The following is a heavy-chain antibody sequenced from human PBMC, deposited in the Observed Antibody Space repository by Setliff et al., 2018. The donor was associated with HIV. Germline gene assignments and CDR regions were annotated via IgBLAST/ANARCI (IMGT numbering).Heavy chain of an antibody. CDR2: IRSRTLSRTT. D-gene: IGHD1-7*01. CDR3: TRRNSGDAFDF. CDR1: GFIVGDFP. Sequence: GGSLRLSCTASGFIVGDFPLAWVRQAPGKGLEWVGFIRSRTLSRTTEYAASVKGRFTISRDDSKNIADLQMNSLKTEDTAVYYCTRRNSGDAFDFWGQGTMVTVSS. J-gene: IGHJ3*01. V-gene: IGHV3-49*04.